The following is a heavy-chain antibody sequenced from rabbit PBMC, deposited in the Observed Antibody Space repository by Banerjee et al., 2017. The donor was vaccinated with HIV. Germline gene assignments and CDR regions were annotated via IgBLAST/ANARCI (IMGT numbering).Heavy chain of an antibody. J-gene: IGHJ4*01. V-gene: IGHV1S40*01. D-gene: IGHD4-2*01. Sequence: QSLEESGGGLVQPEGSLTLTCTASGFSFSSDYDMCWVRQAPGKGLEWIGCICTGRGKTAYANWAKGPFTISKTSSTTVTLQMTSLTAADTATYFCARGASYTGTGLTVYFNLWGPGSLVTVS. CDR1: GFSFSSDYD. CDR2: ICTGRGKT. CDR3: ARGASYTGTGLTVYFNL.